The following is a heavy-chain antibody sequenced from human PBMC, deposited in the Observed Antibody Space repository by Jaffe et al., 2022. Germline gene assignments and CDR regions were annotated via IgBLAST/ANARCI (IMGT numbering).Heavy chain of an antibody. CDR3: REYQLLWGGDYYYYYMDV. CDR1: GFTFSSYA. Sequence: EVQLLESGGGLVQPGGSLRLSCAASGFTFSSYAMSWVRQAPGKGLEWVSAISGSGGSTYYADSVKGRFTISRDNSKNTLYLQMNSLRAEDTAVYYCREYQLLWGGDYYYYYMDVWGKGTTVTVSS. D-gene: IGHD2-2*01. V-gene: IGHV3-23*01. CDR2: ISGSGGST. J-gene: IGHJ6*03.